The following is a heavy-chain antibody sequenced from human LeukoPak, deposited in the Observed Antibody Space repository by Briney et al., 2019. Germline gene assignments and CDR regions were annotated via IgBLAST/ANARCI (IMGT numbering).Heavy chain of an antibody. J-gene: IGHJ3*02. V-gene: IGHV4-61*02. CDR3: ARLKQVVVITGSDAFDI. D-gene: IGHD3-22*01. Sequence: SETLSLTCTVSGGLISSGSYYWSWIRQPAGKGLEWIGRMYTSGSTNYNPSLKSRVTISVDTSKNQFSLKLSSVTAADTAVYYCARLKQVVVITGSDAFDIWGQGTMVTVSS. CDR1: GGLISSGSYY. CDR2: MYTSGST.